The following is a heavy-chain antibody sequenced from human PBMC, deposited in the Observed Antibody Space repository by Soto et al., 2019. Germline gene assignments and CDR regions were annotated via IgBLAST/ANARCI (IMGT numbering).Heavy chain of an antibody. V-gene: IGHV4-39*01. J-gene: IGHJ5*02. Sequence: PSETLSLTCTVSGGSISSSSYYWGWIRQPPGKGLEWIGSIYYSGSTYYNPSLKSRVTISVDTSKNQFSLKLSSVTATDTAVYYCARDYGDYESGHPNWFDPWGQGTLVTVSS. CDR1: GGSISSSSYY. D-gene: IGHD4-17*01. CDR3: ARDYGDYESGHPNWFDP. CDR2: IYYSGST.